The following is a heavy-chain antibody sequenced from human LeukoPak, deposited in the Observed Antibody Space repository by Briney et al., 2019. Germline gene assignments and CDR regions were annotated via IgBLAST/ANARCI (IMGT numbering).Heavy chain of an antibody. V-gene: IGHV4-39*07. Sequence: SETLSLTCTVSGGSISSSSYYWGWIRQPPGKGLEWIGSIYYSGSTYYNPSLKSRVTISVDTSKNQFSLKLSSVTAADTAVYYCARAASSGWYYHPDAFDIWGQGTMVTVSS. J-gene: IGHJ3*02. D-gene: IGHD6-19*01. CDR1: GGSISSSSYY. CDR2: IYYSGST. CDR3: ARAASSGWYYHPDAFDI.